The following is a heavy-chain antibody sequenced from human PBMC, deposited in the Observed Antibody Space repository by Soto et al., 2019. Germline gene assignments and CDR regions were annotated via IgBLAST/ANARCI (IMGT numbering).Heavy chain of an antibody. D-gene: IGHD5-18*01. J-gene: IGHJ6*02. CDR1: GYTFTGYY. V-gene: IGHV1-2*02. CDR3: ARDLSWIQLWLDPNYYSYGMDV. Sequence: SVKGSCKASGYTFTGYYMHWVRQAPGQGLEWMGWINPNSGGTNYAQKFQGRVTMTRDTSISTAYMELSRLRSDDTAVYYCARDLSWIQLWLDPNYYSYGMDVSGQATTVTVS. CDR2: INPNSGGT.